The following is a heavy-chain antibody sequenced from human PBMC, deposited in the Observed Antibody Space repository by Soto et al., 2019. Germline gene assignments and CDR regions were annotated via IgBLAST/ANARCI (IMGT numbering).Heavy chain of an antibody. CDR2: ISAYNGNT. CDR3: AGGYCSSTSCYKVWFDP. Sequence: ASVKGSCKASGYTFTSYGISWVRQAPGQGLEWMGWISAYNGNTNYAQKLQGRVTMTTDTSTSTAYMELRSLRSDDTAVYYCAGGYCSSTSCYKVWFDPWGQGTLVTGSS. V-gene: IGHV1-18*01. D-gene: IGHD2-2*02. J-gene: IGHJ5*02. CDR1: GYTFTSYG.